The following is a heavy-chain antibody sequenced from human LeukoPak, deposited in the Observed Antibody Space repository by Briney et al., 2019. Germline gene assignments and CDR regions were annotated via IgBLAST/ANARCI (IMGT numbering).Heavy chain of an antibody. CDR2: IYYSGSA. CDR3: ARRIYYDGSGYYRHFDY. V-gene: IGHV4-39*01. CDR1: GGSISSGSYY. J-gene: IGHJ4*02. D-gene: IGHD3-22*01. Sequence: SETLSLTCTVSGGSISSGSYYWGWIRQPPGKGLEWIGSIYYSGSAYYNPSLKSRVTISVDTSKNQFSLKLSSVTAADTAVYYCARRIYYDGSGYYRHFDYWGQGTLVTVSS.